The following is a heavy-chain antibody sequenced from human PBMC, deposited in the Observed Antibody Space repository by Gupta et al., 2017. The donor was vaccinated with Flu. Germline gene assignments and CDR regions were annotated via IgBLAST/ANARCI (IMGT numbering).Heavy chain of an antibody. J-gene: IGHJ4*02. CDR3: ARDLPGAYSSSYYFDY. V-gene: IGHV3-66*02. CDR2: IYSGGST. D-gene: IGHD6-6*01. CDR1: GFTVSSNY. Sequence: EVQLVESGGGLVQPGGSLRLSCAASGFTVSSNYMSWVRQAPGKGLEWVSVIYSGGSTYYADSVKGRFTISRDNSKNTLYLQMNSLRAEDTAVYYCARDLPGAYSSSYYFDYWGQGTLVTVSS.